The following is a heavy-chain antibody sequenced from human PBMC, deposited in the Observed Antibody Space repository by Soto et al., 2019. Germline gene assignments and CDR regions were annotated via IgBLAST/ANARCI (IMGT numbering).Heavy chain of an antibody. Sequence: GGSLRLSCAASGFTFSSYAMSWVRQAPGKGLEWVSAISGSGGSTYYADSVKGRFTISRDNSKNTLYLQMNSLRAEDTAVYYCAKDTSPYCSGGSCEVYWGQGTLVTVSS. D-gene: IGHD2-15*01. CDR3: AKDTSPYCSGGSCEVY. J-gene: IGHJ4*02. V-gene: IGHV3-23*01. CDR2: ISGSGGST. CDR1: GFTFSSYA.